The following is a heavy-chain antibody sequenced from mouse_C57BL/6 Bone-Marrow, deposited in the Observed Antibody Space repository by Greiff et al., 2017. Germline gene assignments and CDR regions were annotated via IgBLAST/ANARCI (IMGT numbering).Heavy chain of an antibody. CDR1: GYSFTGYY. V-gene: IGHV1-42*01. J-gene: IGHJ3*01. D-gene: IGHD4-1*01. Sequence: VQLQQSGPELVKPGASVKISCKASGYSFTGYYMNWVKQSPETSLEWIGEINPSTGGTTYNQKFKAKATLTVDKSSSTAYMQLKSLTSEYSAVYYCARLGRGRTPFAYWGQGTLVTVSA. CDR2: INPSTGGT. CDR3: ARLGRGRTPFAY.